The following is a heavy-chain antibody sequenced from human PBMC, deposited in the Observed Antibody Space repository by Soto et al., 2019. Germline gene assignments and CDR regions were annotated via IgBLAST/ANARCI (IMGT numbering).Heavy chain of an antibody. CDR3: AKGLIGGATRAFAY. J-gene: IGHJ4*02. V-gene: IGHV3-23*01. Sequence: GGSLRLSCAASGFTFSSYAMSWVRQSPGKGLEWVSAISGSGGSTYYADSVKGRFTISRDNSKNTLYLQMNSLSAEDTAVYYCAKGLIGGATRAFAYWGQGTLVTVSS. CDR1: GFTFSSYA. D-gene: IGHD1-26*01. CDR2: ISGSGGST.